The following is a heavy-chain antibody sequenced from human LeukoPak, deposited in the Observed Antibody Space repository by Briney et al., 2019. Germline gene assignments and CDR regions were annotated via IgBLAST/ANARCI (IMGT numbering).Heavy chain of an antibody. CDR1: GFTFSSYS. D-gene: IGHD2-21*01. Sequence: PGGSLRLSCAASGFTFSSYSMNWVRQAPGKGLEWVSYISSSSTIYYADSVKGRFTISRDNAKNSLYLQMNSLRAEDTAVYYCARDLIGRAGYWGQGTLVTVSS. V-gene: IGHV3-48*01. J-gene: IGHJ4*02. CDR2: ISSSSTI. CDR3: ARDLIGRAGY.